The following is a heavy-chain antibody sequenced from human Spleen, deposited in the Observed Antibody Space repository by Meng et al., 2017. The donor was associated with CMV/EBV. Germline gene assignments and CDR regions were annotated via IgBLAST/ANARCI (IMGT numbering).Heavy chain of an antibody. CDR3: ARMRRYFFDY. J-gene: IGHJ4*02. Sequence: GESLKISCAASGFTFSRYAMSWVRQAPGKGLEWVSAISGSGGSAYYADSVKGRFTISRDNSKNTLYLQMNSLRADDTAVYYCARMRRYFFDYWGQGALVTVSS. CDR1: GFTFSRYA. V-gene: IGHV3-23*01. CDR2: ISGSGGSA.